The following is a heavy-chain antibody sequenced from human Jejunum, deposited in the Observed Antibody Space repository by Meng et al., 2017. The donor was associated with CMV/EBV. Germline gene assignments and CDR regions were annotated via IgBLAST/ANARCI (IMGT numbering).Heavy chain of an antibody. D-gene: IGHD2-2*01. V-gene: IGHV3-21*01. J-gene: IGHJ4*02. CDR1: PFSSYR. CDR2: ISSGSVDI. CDR3: ARALHCSNPNCNDPVY. Sequence: PFSSYRMHWVRQAPGKGLEWVSSISSGSVDIFYTDSVRGRFTISRDNTKNSLYLQMNSLGAEDTAVYYCARALHCSNPNCNDPVYWGQGTLVTVSS.